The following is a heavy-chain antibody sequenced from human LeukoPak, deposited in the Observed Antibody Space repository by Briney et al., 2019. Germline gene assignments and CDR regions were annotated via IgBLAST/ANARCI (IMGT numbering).Heavy chain of an antibody. CDR3: ARGGAYCGGDCYSDDAFDI. J-gene: IGHJ3*02. Sequence: SQTLSLTCTVSGDSISSAYYWSWIRQPAGKGLEWTGRIYTSGSTNYNPSLKSRVTISVDTSKNQFSLKLTSVIAADTAVYYCARGGAYCGGDCYSDDAFDIWGQGTMVTVSS. CDR1: GDSISSAYY. V-gene: IGHV4-61*02. CDR2: IYTSGST. D-gene: IGHD2-21*02.